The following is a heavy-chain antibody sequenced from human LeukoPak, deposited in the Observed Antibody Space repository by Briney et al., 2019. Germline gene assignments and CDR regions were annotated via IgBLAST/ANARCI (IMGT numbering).Heavy chain of an antibody. Sequence: GESLKISCKGSGYSFTSYWIGWVRQMPRKGLEWMGIIYPGDSDTRYSPSFQGQVTISADQSTTTAYLQWSSLKASDTAMYYCARRYQNYFDYWGQGTLVTVSS. CDR1: GYSFTSYW. D-gene: IGHD2-2*01. CDR2: IYPGDSDT. V-gene: IGHV5-51*01. CDR3: ARRYQNYFDY. J-gene: IGHJ4*02.